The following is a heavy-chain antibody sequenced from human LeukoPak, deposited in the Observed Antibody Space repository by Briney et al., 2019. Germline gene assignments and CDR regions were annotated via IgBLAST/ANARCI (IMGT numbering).Heavy chain of an antibody. CDR1: GGTFSSYA. J-gene: IGHJ4*02. D-gene: IGHD6-13*01. Sequence: ASVKVSCKASGGTFSSYAISWVRQAPGQGLEWMGRIIPILGIANYAQKFQGRVTITADKSTSTAYMELSSLRAEDTAVYYCANGGHSSSWYPDYWGQGTLVTVSS. V-gene: IGHV1-69*04. CDR2: IIPILGIA. CDR3: ANGGHSSSWYPDY.